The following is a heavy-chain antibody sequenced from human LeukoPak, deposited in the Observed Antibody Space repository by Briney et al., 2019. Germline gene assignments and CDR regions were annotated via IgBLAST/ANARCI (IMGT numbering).Heavy chain of an antibody. CDR2: IRSKANSYAT. D-gene: IGHD1-14*01. CDR3: TRNSLMPDAFDI. CDR1: GFTFSGSA. V-gene: IGHV3-73*01. J-gene: IGHJ3*02. Sequence: GGSLRLPCAASGFTFSGSAMHWVRQASGKGLEWVGRIRSKANSYATAYAASVKGRFTISRDDSKNTAYLQMNSLKTEDTAVYYCTRNSLMPDAFDIWGQGTMVTVSS.